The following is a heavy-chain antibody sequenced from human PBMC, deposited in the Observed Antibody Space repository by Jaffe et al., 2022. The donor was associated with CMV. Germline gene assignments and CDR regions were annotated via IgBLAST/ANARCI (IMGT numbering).Heavy chain of an antibody. CDR3: AREGEYCSSTSCYSYNWFDP. Sequence: QVQLVQSGAEVKKPGASVKVSCKASGYTFTSYAMHWVRQAPGQRLEWMGWINAGNGNTKYSQKFQGRVTITRDTSASTAYMELSSLRSEDTAVYYCAREGEYCSSTSCYSYNWFDPWGQGTLVTVSS. V-gene: IGHV1-3*01. J-gene: IGHJ5*02. CDR1: GYTFTSYA. CDR2: INAGNGNT. D-gene: IGHD2-2*01.